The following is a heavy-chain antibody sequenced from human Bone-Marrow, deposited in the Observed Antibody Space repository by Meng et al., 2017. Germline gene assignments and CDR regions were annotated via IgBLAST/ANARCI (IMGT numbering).Heavy chain of an antibody. CDR2: IYYSGST. D-gene: IGHD4-17*01. Sequence: VQPQVWGPGLVKPSETLSLPCSVPGGSMTSNSYYWGWIRQPPGKGLEYIGYIYYSGSTYYNPSLKSRVIISVDTSKNQFSLRLNSVTAADTAVYYCASLYGDSSVWYLDLWGRGTLVTVSS. V-gene: IGHV4-31*03. J-gene: IGHJ2*01. CDR3: ASLYGDSSVWYLDL. CDR1: GGSMTSNSYY.